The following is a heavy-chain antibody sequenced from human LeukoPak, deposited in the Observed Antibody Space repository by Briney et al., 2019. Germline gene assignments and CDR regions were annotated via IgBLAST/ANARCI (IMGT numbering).Heavy chain of an antibody. CDR2: INHSGST. V-gene: IGHV4-34*01. J-gene: IGHJ6*02. CDR1: GGSFSGYY. Sequence: SETLSLTCAVYGGSFSGYYWSWIRQPPGRGLEWIGEINHSGSTSYNPSLKSRVTISVDTSKNQFSLKLSSVTAADTAVYYCARGRVVRGVIINYYGMDVWGQGTTVTVSS. D-gene: IGHD3-10*01. CDR3: ARGRVVRGVIINYYGMDV.